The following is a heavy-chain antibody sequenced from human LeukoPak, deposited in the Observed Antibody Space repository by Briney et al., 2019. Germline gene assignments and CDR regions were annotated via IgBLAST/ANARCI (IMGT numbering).Heavy chain of an antibody. Sequence: GGSLRLSCAASGFTFSSYAMTWVRQAPGKGLEWVSTVLAGGSTTFYADSVKGRSTISRDNSRNTVHLQMNSLRVEDTALYYCAKRGDYSSDLGTCIDAWGQGVLVTVSS. V-gene: IGHV3-23*01. CDR1: GFTFSSYA. CDR2: VLAGGSTT. CDR3: AKRGDYSSDLGTCIDA. J-gene: IGHJ5*02. D-gene: IGHD6-19*01.